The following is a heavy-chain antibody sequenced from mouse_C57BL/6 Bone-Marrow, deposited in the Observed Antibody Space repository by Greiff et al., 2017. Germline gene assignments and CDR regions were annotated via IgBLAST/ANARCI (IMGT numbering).Heavy chain of an antibody. CDR2: IYPGSGST. J-gene: IGHJ4*01. Sequence: QVQLQQPGAELVKPGASVKMSCKASGYTFTSYWITWVKQRPGQGLEWIGDIYPGSGSTNYNETFKSKATLTVDTSSSTAYMQLSSLTSEDSAVYYCARRGYYYGSSRYWGQGTSVTVSS. V-gene: IGHV1-55*01. D-gene: IGHD1-1*01. CDR3: ARRGYYYGSSRY. CDR1: GYTFTSYW.